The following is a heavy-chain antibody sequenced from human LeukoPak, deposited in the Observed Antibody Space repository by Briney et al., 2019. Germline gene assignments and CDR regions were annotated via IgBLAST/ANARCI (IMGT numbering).Heavy chain of an antibody. D-gene: IGHD5-12*01. J-gene: IGHJ4*02. CDR3: ATEHGYGQVHY. CDR2: TYYRSKWYD. V-gene: IGHV6-1*01. CDR1: GDSVSIDSAA. Sequence: SQTLSLTFAISGDSVSIDSAAWHWIRQSPSRGLEWLGRTYYRSKWYDDYAVSLKSRITISPDTSNNQFSLRLNSVTPEDTAVYYCATEHGYGQVHYWGQGTLVTVSS.